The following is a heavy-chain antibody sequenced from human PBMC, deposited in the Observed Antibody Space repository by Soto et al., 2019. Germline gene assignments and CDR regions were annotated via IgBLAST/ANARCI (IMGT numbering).Heavy chain of an antibody. CDR1: GFTFSDAW. CDR2: IKSKTDGGTI. Sequence: EVQLEESGGDLVKPGGSLTLSCVASGFTFSDAWMSWVRQAPGKGLEWVGRIKSKTDGGTIDYAAPVKGRFTISRNDSRNRLYLEINSLKTEDTAVYYCAVHSTTGFRDCFQNLGQGTLVTVSS. CDR3: AVHSTTGFRDCFQN. V-gene: IGHV3-15*01. J-gene: IGHJ1*01. D-gene: IGHD3-10*01.